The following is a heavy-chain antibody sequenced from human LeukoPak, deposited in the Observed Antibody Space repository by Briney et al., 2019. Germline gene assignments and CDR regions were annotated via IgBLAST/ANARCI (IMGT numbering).Heavy chain of an antibody. V-gene: IGHV3-48*03. D-gene: IGHD3-16*02. CDR2: ISDTGGTI. CDR3: ARGYRIFDY. J-gene: IGHJ4*02. Sequence: GGPLRLSCAASGFTFSSYEMNWVRQAPGKGLEWVSYISDTGGTIYYADSVKGRITISRDNAKNSLYLQMKSLRAEDTAVYYCARGYRIFDYWGQGSLVTVSS. CDR1: GFTFSSYE.